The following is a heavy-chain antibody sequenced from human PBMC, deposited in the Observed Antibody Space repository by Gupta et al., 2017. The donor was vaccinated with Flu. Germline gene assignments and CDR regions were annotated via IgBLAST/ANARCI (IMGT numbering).Heavy chain of an antibody. CDR1: GFTFTSNDIND. Sequence: QVRRVQSGAEVNRPAHSVMVSFKTSGFTFTSNDINDIHWVRQAPGQGLEWMGRVIPSDGDTTYAQKFQDRVSMTRNTSISTVYMELSSLRSEDTAIYYCARGRAIFGVFWGQGTLITVSS. CDR3: ARGRAIFGVF. CDR2: VIPSDGDT. D-gene: IGHD3-3*01. J-gene: IGHJ4*02. V-gene: IGHV1-8*01.